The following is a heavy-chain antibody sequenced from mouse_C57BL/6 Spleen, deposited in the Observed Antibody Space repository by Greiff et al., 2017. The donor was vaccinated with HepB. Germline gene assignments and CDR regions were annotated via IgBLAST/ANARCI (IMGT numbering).Heavy chain of an antibody. J-gene: IGHJ3*01. CDR3: ARSGNSYGWLAY. V-gene: IGHV1-64*01. CDR1: GYTFTSYW. Sequence: VQLQQSGAELVKPGASVKLSCKASGYTFTSYWMHWVKQRPGQGLEWIGMIHPNSGSTNYNEKFKSKATLTVYKSSSTAYMQLSSLTSEDSAVYYCARSGNSYGWLAYWGQGTLVTVSA. D-gene: IGHD1-1*01. CDR2: IHPNSGST.